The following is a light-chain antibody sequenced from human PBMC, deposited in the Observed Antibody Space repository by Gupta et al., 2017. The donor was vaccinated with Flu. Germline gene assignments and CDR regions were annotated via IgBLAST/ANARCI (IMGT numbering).Light chain of an antibody. CDR2: KAS. Sequence: DLHQTPSPSTLSASVGDRVTITCRASQSISSWLAWYQQKPGKAPKLLILKASSLESGGPSSVRGSGAGTECTLTISSLQPDDFETDDGQHDQRSNDIFGRGTKVDIK. V-gene: IGKV1-5*03. CDR1: QSISSW. CDR3: QHDQRSNDI. J-gene: IGKJ4*01.